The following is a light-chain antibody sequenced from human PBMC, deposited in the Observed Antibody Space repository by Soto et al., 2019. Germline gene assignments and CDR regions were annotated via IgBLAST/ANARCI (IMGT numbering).Light chain of an antibody. CDR1: QSIRHY. Sequence: DIQMTQSPPTLSASVGDRVPITCRASQSIRHYLAWYQQMPGKAPKLLIYGASTLQSGVPSRFSGSGSGTEFTLTISSLQPDDFGTYFCQHHNSYSQTFGQGTKVDIK. CDR3: QHHNSYSQT. V-gene: IGKV1-5*01. CDR2: GAS. J-gene: IGKJ1*01.